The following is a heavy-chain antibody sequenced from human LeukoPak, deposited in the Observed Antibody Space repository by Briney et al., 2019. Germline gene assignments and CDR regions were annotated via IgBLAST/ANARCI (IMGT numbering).Heavy chain of an antibody. CDR2: ISWNSGNV. J-gene: IGHJ3*02. CDR1: GFTFDGYA. V-gene: IGHV3-9*01. D-gene: IGHD3-9*01. Sequence: GRSLRLSCAASGFTFDGYAMHWVRQAPGKGLEWVSTISWNSGNVGYADSVKGRFIISRDNAKNSLYLQMNSLRAEDTALYYCAKYEGSTGAFDIWGQGTMVTVSS. CDR3: AKYEGSTGAFDI.